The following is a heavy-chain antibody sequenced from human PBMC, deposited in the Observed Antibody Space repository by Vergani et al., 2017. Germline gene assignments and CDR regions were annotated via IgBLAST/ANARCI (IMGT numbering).Heavy chain of an antibody. CDR3: ASKRGACRAAYCHSYDF. CDR2: MDYSGST. D-gene: IGHD2-15*01. Sequence: QVQLQESGPGLVKPSETLSLTCTVSGDSVISTDYHWGWIRQPPGKGLEWIGSMDYSGSTSYNPSLERRISISFATPKNQVSLRLTSVTAADTAVYYCASKRGACRAAYCHSYDFWGPGTLVGVSS. CDR1: GDSVISTDYH. V-gene: IGHV4-39*01. J-gene: IGHJ4*02.